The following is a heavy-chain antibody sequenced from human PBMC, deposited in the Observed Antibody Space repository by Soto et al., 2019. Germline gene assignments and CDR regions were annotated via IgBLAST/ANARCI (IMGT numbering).Heavy chain of an antibody. CDR2: ISGSGGST. D-gene: IGHD1-26*01. V-gene: IGHV3-23*01. CDR3: AKFFSMGSSAPFDY. J-gene: IGHJ4*02. CDR1: GFTFSSYA. Sequence: EVQLLESGGGLVQPGGSLRLSCAASGFTFSSYAMSWVRQAPGKGLEWVSAISGSGGSTYYADSVKGRFTISRDNSKNTLDLQMNSLRAEDTVVYYGAKFFSMGSSAPFDYWGQGTLVTVSS.